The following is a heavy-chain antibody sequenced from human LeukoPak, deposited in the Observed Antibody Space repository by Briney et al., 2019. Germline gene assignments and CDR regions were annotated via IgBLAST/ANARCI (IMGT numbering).Heavy chain of an antibody. J-gene: IGHJ6*03. V-gene: IGHV3-21*01. CDR3: AREKDYYGSGSYRSYYMDV. D-gene: IGHD3-10*01. CDR1: GFTFSSYS. Sequence: TGGSLRLFCAASGFTFSSYSMNWVRQAPGKGLEWVSSISSSSSYIYYADSVKGRFTISRDNAKNSLYLQMNSLRAEDTAVYYCAREKDYYGSGSYRSYYMDVWGKGTTVTVSS. CDR2: ISSSSSYI.